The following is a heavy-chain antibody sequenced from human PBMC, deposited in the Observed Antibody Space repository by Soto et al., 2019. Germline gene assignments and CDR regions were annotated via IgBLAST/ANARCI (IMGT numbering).Heavy chain of an antibody. Sequence: GGSLGLACAASGFTFSSYSMNWVRQAPGKGLEWVSSISSSSSYIYYADSVKGRFTISRDNAKNSLYLQMNSLRAEDTAVYYCARDQYYDFWSGYWATGGYYYGMDVWGQGPTVTVSS. J-gene: IGHJ6*02. CDR3: ARDQYYDFWSGYWATGGYYYGMDV. V-gene: IGHV3-21*01. CDR1: GFTFSSYS. D-gene: IGHD3-3*01. CDR2: ISSSSSYI.